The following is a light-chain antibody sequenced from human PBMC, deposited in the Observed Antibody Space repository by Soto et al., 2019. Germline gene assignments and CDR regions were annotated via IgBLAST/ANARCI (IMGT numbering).Light chain of an antibody. CDR2: GND. CDR1: SSNIGSNT. V-gene: IGLV1-44*01. J-gene: IGLJ1*01. Sequence: QLVLTQPPSVSGTPGQRVTISCSGSSSNIGSNTVNWYQHLPGTAPKLLIFGNDQRPSGVPDRFSGSKSGTSASLAISGLQSEDEADYYCAVWDDSLNGYVFGTGTKLTVL. CDR3: AVWDDSLNGYV.